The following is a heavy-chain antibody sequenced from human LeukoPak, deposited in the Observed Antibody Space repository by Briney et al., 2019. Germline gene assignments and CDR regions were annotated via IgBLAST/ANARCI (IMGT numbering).Heavy chain of an antibody. D-gene: IGHD3-22*01. CDR1: GFTFINYR. CDR3: ARDLRAGYYDSSGSDAFDI. CDR2: ISTSRSYI. J-gene: IGHJ3*02. V-gene: IGHV3-21*01. Sequence: GGSLRLSCAASGFTFINYRMNWVRRAPGKGLEGVSSISTSRSYIYYADSVKGRFTISRDNAKNSLYLQMNSLRAEDTAVYYCARDLRAGYYDSSGSDAFDIWGQGTMVTVSS.